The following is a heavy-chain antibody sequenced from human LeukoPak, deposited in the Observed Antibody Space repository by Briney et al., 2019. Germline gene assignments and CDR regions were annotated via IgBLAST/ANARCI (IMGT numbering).Heavy chain of an antibody. D-gene: IGHD3-22*01. CDR3: TTSRVLSGYYSS. CDR1: GFTFSNAW. J-gene: IGHJ5*02. CDR2: IKSKTDGGTT. V-gene: IGHV3-15*01. Sequence: GGSLRLSCAASGFTFSNAWMSWVRQAPGKGLEWVGRIKSKTDGGTTDYAAPVKGRFTISRDESKNTLYVQMNSLKTEDTAVYYCTTSRVLSGYYSSWGQGTLVTVSS.